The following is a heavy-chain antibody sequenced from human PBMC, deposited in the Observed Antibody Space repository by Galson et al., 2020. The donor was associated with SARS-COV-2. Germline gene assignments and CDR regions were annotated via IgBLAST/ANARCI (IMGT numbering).Heavy chain of an antibody. Sequence: SETLSLTCAVSGGSFSDYYWGWIRQPPGKGLEWIGEMNHRGSANYNPSVKSRVTISIDTSKKQFSLKLSSVTVADTAVYYCASIAARPISYWGQGTLVTVSS. CDR1: GGSFSDYY. CDR2: MNHRGSA. J-gene: IGHJ4*02. D-gene: IGHD6-6*01. CDR3: ASIAARPISY. V-gene: IGHV4-34*01.